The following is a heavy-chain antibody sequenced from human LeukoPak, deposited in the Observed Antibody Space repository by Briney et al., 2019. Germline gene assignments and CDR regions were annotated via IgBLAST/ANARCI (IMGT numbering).Heavy chain of an antibody. CDR3: ATHFPYCSSGSCSYFDY. J-gene: IGHJ4*02. Sequence: GSLRLSCAASGFTFSSYWMSWVRQAPGKGLEWVANIKQDGSEKYYVDSVKGRFTISRDNAKNSLYLQMNSLRAEDTAVYYCATHFPYCSSGSCSYFDYWGQGTLVTVSS. CDR1: GFTFSSYW. V-gene: IGHV3-7*03. CDR2: IKQDGSEK. D-gene: IGHD2-15*01.